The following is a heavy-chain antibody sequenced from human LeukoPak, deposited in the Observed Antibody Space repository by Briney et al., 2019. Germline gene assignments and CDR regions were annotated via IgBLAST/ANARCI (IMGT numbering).Heavy chain of an antibody. J-gene: IGHJ4*02. CDR2: IYYSGST. Sequence: SETLSLTCTVAGGSISSYNWSWIRQPPGKGLGWIGYIYYSGSTNYNPSLKSRVTISVDTSKNQFSLKLSSVTAADTAVYYCASYYYDSSGYYPLANWGQGTLVTVSS. CDR1: GGSISSYN. D-gene: IGHD3-22*01. V-gene: IGHV4-59*01. CDR3: ASYYYDSSGYYPLAN.